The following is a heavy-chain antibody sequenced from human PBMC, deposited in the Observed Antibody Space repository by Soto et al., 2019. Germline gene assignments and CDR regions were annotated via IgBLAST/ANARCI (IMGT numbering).Heavy chain of an antibody. J-gene: IGHJ4*02. CDR1: GLTLTDAW. V-gene: IGHV3-15*07. D-gene: IGHD3-22*01. Sequence: EVQLVEAGGGLVKPGESLRLSCTASGLTLTDAWMKWVRQAPGKGLEWVGRLKSKTNGGTADYAAPVRGRVTILRDDSKNMMYLQMNSLKTEDTAVYYGAYYRDSRAGHFDSGGQGTLVTVSS. CDR3: AYYRDSRAGHFDS. CDR2: LKSKTNGGTA.